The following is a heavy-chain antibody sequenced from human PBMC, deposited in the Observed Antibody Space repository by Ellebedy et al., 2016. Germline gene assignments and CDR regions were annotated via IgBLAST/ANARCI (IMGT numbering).Heavy chain of an antibody. J-gene: IGHJ5*02. V-gene: IGHV3-48*01. CDR1: GFTFSSHA. CDR3: TRSTHSYAWGS. CDR2: IYSGGSTI. Sequence: GGSLRLSCEASGFTFSSHAMSWIRQAPGKGLEWVSYIYSGGSTIYYADSVKGRFTISRDSSKNTLYLQMNSLTVEDTALYFCTRSTHSYAWGSWGQGTLVTVSS. D-gene: IGHD5-18*01.